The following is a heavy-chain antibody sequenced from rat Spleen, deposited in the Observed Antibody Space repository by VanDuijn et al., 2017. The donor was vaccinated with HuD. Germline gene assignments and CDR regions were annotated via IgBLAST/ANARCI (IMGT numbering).Heavy chain of an antibody. J-gene: IGHJ2*01. CDR3: TRGGILRITPFDY. CDR2: ISPGGST. CDR1: GFTFSNFG. V-gene: IGHV5-19*01. D-gene: IGHD1-6*01. Sequence: EVQLVESGGGLVQPGRSLKLSCEASGFTFSNFGIHWIRQAPAKGLEWVASISPGGSTYYPDSVKGRFTISRDNAKSTLYLQMNSLRSEDTATYYCTRGGILRITPFDYWGQGVMVTVSS.